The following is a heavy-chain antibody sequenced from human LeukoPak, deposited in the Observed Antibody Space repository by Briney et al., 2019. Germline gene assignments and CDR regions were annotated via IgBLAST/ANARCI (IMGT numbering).Heavy chain of an antibody. D-gene: IGHD2-15*01. CDR2: INTNTGNP. Sequence: GASVKVSCKASGYSFSSHAMNWVRQAPGQGLEWMGWINTNTGNPTYAQGFTGRFVFSLDTSVSTAYLQISSLKAEDTAVYYCARTGVVAPVPQEIDYWGQGTLVTVSS. V-gene: IGHV7-4-1*02. CDR1: GYSFSSHA. CDR3: ARTGVVAPVPQEIDY. J-gene: IGHJ4*02.